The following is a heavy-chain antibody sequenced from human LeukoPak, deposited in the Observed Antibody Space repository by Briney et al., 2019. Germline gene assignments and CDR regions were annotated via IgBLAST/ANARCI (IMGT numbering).Heavy chain of an antibody. Sequence: GGSLRLSCAASGFAFSTYAMSWVRQAPGEGLQWVSGISNSGDSTYYLDSVKGRFTISRDNSKNTLHLQMSSLRAEDTALYYCVKDRCDRATCPEVWGQGTLVTVSS. J-gene: IGHJ4*02. V-gene: IGHV3-23*01. CDR1: GFAFSTYA. D-gene: IGHD1-14*01. CDR2: ISNSGDST. CDR3: VKDRCDRATCPEV.